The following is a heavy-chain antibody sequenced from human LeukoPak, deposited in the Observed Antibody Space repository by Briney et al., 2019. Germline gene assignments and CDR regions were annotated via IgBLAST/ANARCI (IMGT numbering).Heavy chain of an antibody. V-gene: IGHV5-51*01. CDR1: GYSFTNYW. CDR3: ARTGINNWFDP. D-gene: IGHD1-1*01. J-gene: IGHJ5*02. Sequence: GESLKISCKSSGYSFTNYWIGWVRQMPGKGLEWMGIIYPGDSDTRYSPSFQGRVTISADKSISIAYLQWSSLKASDTAMYYCARTGINNWFDPWGQGTLVTVSS. CDR2: IYPGDSDT.